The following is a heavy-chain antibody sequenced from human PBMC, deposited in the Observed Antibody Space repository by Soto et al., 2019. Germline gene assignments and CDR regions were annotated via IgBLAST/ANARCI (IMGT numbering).Heavy chain of an antibody. D-gene: IGHD3-16*01. CDR1: GGSLSSYY. J-gene: IGHJ4*01. CDR2: IYYSGST. CDR3: ARTWGSTYDY. V-gene: IGHV4-59*12. Sequence: QVQLQESGPGLVKPSETLSLTCVVSGGSLSSYYWSWIRQPPGKGLEWIGYIYYSGSTNYNPSLKRRVHVSVDTSKTQLSLTLSSVPAADTAVYYCARTWGSTYDYWGRGTLVTVSS.